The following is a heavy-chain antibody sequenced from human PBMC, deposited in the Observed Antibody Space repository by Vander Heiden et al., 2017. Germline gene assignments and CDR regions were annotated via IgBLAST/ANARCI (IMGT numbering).Heavy chain of an antibody. V-gene: IGHV4-39*01. CDR3: ARLARTYSGSDHAFDY. J-gene: IGHJ4*02. D-gene: IGHD1-26*01. CDR2: IDYSGSN. Sequence: QLQLQESGSGLETPSDTLSLTCTGSRGSISSIGYNWAWNREHPGKGLEWIGSIDYSGSNYYNPSLKSRVTISVDTSKNQFSLKLSSVTAANTAVYYCARLARTYSGSDHAFDYWGQGTLVTVSS. CDR1: RGSISSIGYN.